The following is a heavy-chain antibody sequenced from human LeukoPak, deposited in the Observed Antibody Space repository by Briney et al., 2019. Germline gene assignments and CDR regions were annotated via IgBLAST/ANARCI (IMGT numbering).Heavy chain of an antibody. Sequence: GGSLRLSCAASGFTFSIYGMSWVRQAPGKGLEWVSAISGSGDNTYYANSVKGRFTISRDNSQNTLYLQMNSLRAEDTAVYHCAKEGGSTLNYWGQGTLVTVSS. CDR3: AKEGGSTLNY. J-gene: IGHJ4*02. CDR2: ISGSGDNT. D-gene: IGHD3-16*01. V-gene: IGHV3-23*01. CDR1: GFTFSIYG.